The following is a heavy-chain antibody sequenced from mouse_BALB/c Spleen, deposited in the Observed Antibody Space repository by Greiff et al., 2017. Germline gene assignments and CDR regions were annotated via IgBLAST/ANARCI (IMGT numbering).Heavy chain of an antibody. Sequence: EVNVVESGGGLVQPGGSLKLSCAASGFDFSRYWMSWVRQAPGKGLEWIGEINPDSSTINYTPSLKDKFIISRDNAKNTLYLQMSKVRSEDTALYYCARTGGNPYYAMDYWGQGTSVTVSS. J-gene: IGHJ4*01. V-gene: IGHV4-1*02. CDR1: GFDFSRYW. CDR2: INPDSSTI. CDR3: ARTGGNPYYAMDY. D-gene: IGHD1-1*02.